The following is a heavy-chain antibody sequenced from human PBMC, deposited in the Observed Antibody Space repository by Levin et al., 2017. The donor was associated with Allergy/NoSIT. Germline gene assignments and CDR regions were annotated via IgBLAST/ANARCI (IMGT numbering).Heavy chain of an antibody. CDR1: GFTFSSYS. CDR2: ISSSSSTI. J-gene: IGHJ3*02. CDR3: ARAQSRYSSSWFEGDAFDI. D-gene: IGHD6-13*01. V-gene: IGHV3-48*02. Sequence: GGSLRLSCAASGFTFSSYSMNWVRQAPGKGLEWVSYISSSSSTIYYADSVKGRFTISRDNAKNSLYLQMNSLRDEDTAVYYCARAQSRYSSSWFEGDAFDIWGQGTMVTVSS.